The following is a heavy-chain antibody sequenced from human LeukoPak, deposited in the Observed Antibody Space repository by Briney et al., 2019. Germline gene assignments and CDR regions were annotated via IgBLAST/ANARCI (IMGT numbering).Heavy chain of an antibody. CDR3: AREASGYSYGYGDY. J-gene: IGHJ4*02. V-gene: IGHV4-4*02. D-gene: IGHD5-18*01. Sequence: SETLSLTCAVSGGSISSSNWWSWVRQPAGKGLEWIGRIYSSGSTDYNPSLKSRVTMSVDTSKNQFSLRLSSVTAADTAVYYCAREASGYSYGYGDYWGQGTQVTVSS. CDR2: IYSSGST. CDR1: GGSISSSNW.